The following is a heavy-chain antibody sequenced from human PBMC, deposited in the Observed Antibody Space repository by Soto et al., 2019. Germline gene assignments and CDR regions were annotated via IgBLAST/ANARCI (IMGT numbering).Heavy chain of an antibody. Sequence: PGGSLRLSCAASGFTFTDYYMTWIRQAPGKGLEWVSYISSSGSTIYYADSVKGRFTISRDNAKNSLYLQMNSLRAEDTAVYYCAITSCYVCYYYGMDVWGQGTTVTVSS. CDR3: AITSCYVCYYYGMDV. J-gene: IGHJ6*02. D-gene: IGHD2-2*01. V-gene: IGHV3-11*01. CDR1: GFTFTDYY. CDR2: ISSSGSTI.